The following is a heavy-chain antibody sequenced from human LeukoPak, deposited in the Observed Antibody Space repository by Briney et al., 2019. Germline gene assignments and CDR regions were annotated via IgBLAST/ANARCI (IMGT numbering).Heavy chain of an antibody. CDR2: IRSKVYGGTT. D-gene: IGHD2-2*01. CDR3: TRGSRYCDSTSCPYYYMDV. Sequence: GGSLRLSCTASGFTFGDYAMSWVRQAPGEGLEWVGFIRSKVYGGTTEYAASVKGRFTISRDDSKSIAYLQMNSLKTEDTAVYYCTRGSRYCDSTSCPYYYMDVWGEGTTVTVSS. J-gene: IGHJ6*03. CDR1: GFTFGDYA. V-gene: IGHV3-49*04.